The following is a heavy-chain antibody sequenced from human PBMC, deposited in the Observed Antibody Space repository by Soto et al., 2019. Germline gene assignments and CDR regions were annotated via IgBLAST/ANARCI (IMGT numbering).Heavy chain of an antibody. D-gene: IGHD2-15*01. CDR2: IYYSGST. CDR1: GGSISSYY. J-gene: IGHJ4*02. V-gene: IGHV4-59*08. CDR3: ARRLGRRFDY. Sequence: QVKLQESGPGLVKPSETLSLTCTVSGGSISSYYWSWIRQPPGKGLEWIGYIYYSGSTNYNPSLKSRVNISVDTSKNQFSLKLSSVTDADTDVYYCARRLGRRFDYWGQGTLVHVSS.